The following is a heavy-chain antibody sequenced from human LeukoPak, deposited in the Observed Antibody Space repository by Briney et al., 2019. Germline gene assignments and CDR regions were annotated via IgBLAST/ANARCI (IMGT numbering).Heavy chain of an antibody. J-gene: IGHJ6*02. CDR2: IYYSGST. CDR1: GGSISSYY. Sequence: SGTLSLTCTVSGGSISSYYWSWIRQPPGKGLEWIGYIYYSGSTNYNPSLKSRVTISVDTSKNQFSLKLSSVTAADTAVYYCARGGTRYGMDVWGQGTTVTVSS. CDR3: ARGGTRYGMDV. D-gene: IGHD1-1*01. V-gene: IGHV4-59*01.